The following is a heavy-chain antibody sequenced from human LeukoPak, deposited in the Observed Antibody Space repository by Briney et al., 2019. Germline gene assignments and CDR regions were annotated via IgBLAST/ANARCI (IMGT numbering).Heavy chain of an antibody. CDR3: AKDLGYDYVWGEGNLYDY. CDR1: GFTFRSYV. J-gene: IGHJ4*02. D-gene: IGHD3-16*01. Sequence: GGSLRLSCAASGFTFRSYVMSWVGQSPGKGLEWVSAFSGRGGRTYYADSVQCRFTISRDNSTNTLYLQMNSLRAEDTAVYYCAKDLGYDYVWGEGNLYDYWGQGILVTVSS. V-gene: IGHV3-23*01. CDR2: FSGRGGRT.